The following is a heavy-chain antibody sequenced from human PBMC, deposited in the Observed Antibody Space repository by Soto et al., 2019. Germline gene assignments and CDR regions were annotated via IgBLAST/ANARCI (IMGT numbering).Heavy chain of an antibody. D-gene: IGHD1-20*01. CDR2: ISSSSSYI. J-gene: IGHJ4*02. V-gene: IGHV3-21*01. CDR1: GFTFSSYS. Sequence: EVQLVESGGGLVKPGGSLRLSCAASGFTFSSYSMNWVRQAPGKGLAWVSSISSSSSYIYYADSVKGRFTISRDNAKNSLYLQMNRLRAEDTAVYYCARDLITGIRSDYWGQRTLVTVSS. CDR3: ARDLITGIRSDY.